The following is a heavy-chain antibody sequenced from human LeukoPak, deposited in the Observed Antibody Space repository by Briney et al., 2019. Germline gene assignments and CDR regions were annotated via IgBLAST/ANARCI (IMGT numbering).Heavy chain of an antibody. Sequence: SETLSLTCTVTDGSISDSYWSWIRQSPGEGLEWIGYIYFTGFTHYNPSLKSRVTMSVDMSKKQFSLNLNSVTAADTAVYYCARDGNGGNSWGWFDPWGQGTLVTVSA. CDR3: ARDGNGGNSWGWFDP. V-gene: IGHV4-59*01. CDR2: IYFTGFT. D-gene: IGHD4-23*01. J-gene: IGHJ5*02. CDR1: DGSISDSY.